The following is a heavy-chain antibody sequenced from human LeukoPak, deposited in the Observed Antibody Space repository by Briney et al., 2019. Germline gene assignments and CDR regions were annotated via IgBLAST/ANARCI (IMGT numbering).Heavy chain of an antibody. CDR1: GFTFSSYG. Sequence: GGSLRLSCAASGFTFSSYGMHWVRQAPGKGLEWVAVISYDGSNKYYADSVKGRFTISRDNSKSTLYLQMNSLRAEDTAVYYCASGRFLEWSHYYFDYWGQGTLVTVSS. J-gene: IGHJ4*02. D-gene: IGHD3-3*01. CDR2: ISYDGSNK. V-gene: IGHV3-30*03. CDR3: ASGRFLEWSHYYFDY.